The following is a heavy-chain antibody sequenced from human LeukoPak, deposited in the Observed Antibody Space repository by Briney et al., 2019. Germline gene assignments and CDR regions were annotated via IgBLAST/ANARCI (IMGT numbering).Heavy chain of an antibody. Sequence: SETLSLTCTVSGGSISSSSYYWGWIRQPPGKGLEWIGSIYYSGSTYYNPSLKSRVTISVDKSKNQFSLKLSSVTAADTAVYYCARARDLPNFDYWGQGTLVTVSS. CDR1: GGSISSSSYY. V-gene: IGHV4-39*07. CDR2: IYYSGST. J-gene: IGHJ4*02. CDR3: ARARDLPNFDY.